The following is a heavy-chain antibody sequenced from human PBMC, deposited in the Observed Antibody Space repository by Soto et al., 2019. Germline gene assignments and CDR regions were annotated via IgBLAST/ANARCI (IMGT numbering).Heavy chain of an antibody. CDR2: IYSGGST. D-gene: IGHD5-12*01. V-gene: IGHV3-66*01. CDR3: AREMATITGGGAGDY. CDR1: GFTVSSNY. Sequence: GGSLRLSCAASGFTVSSNYMSWVRQAPGKGLEWVSVIYSGGSTYYADSVKGRFTISRDNSKNTLYLQMNSLRAEDTAVYYCAREMATITGGGAGDYWGQGTLVTVSS. J-gene: IGHJ4*02.